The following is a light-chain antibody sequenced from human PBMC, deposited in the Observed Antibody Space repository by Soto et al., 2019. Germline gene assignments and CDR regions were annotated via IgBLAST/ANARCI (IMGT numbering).Light chain of an antibody. J-gene: IGKJ1*01. CDR2: KAS. CDR1: QTIYSW. V-gene: IGKV1-5*03. Sequence: DIQMTQSPSTLSASVGDRVTLTCRASQTIYSWLAWYQQKPGKAPNLLIYKASTLESGVPSRFSGSGSGTEFTLTISSLQPDDFATYYCQQHHSSPPWTFGQGTKVEIK. CDR3: QQHHSSPPWT.